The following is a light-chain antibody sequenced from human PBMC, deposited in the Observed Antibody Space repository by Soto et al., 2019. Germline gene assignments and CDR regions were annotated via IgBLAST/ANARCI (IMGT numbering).Light chain of an antibody. CDR2: EVS. CDR1: SSDVGAYTY. Sequence: QSALTQPASVSGSPGQSITISCTGTSSDVGAYTYVSWYQQHQGKAPKLMIFEVSDRPSGVSNRFSGSKSGNTASLTISGLQAEDDADYYCSSYTTSNTLVFGGGTKLTVL. CDR3: SSYTTSNTLV. V-gene: IGLV2-14*01. J-gene: IGLJ2*01.